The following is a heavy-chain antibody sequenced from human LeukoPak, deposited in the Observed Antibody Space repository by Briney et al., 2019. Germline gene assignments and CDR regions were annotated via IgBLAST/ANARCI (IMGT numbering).Heavy chain of an antibody. Sequence: PGGSLRLSCAASGFTFSSYWMHWVRQGPGKGLVWVSRIYSDGSRTTYADSVKGRFTISGDNAKNTLYLQMNSLRAEDTAVYYCAKSRRGDYYDSSGHWGQGTLVTVSS. CDR1: GFTFSSYW. CDR3: AKSRRGDYYDSSGH. J-gene: IGHJ4*02. D-gene: IGHD3-22*01. V-gene: IGHV3-74*01. CDR2: IYSDGSRT.